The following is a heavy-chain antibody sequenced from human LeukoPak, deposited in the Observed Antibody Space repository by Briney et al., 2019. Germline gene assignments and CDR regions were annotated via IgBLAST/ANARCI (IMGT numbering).Heavy chain of an antibody. Sequence: KPSETLSLTCIVSGGSISSGDYYWSWIRQPPGKGLEWVGYIYYSGSTYYNPSHKSRVTISVDTSKNQFSLKLSSVTAADTAVYYCARGTQTYGSGSYSDYWGQGTLVTVSS. CDR1: GGSISSGDYY. J-gene: IGHJ4*02. CDR2: IYYSGST. D-gene: IGHD3-10*01. CDR3: ARGTQTYGSGSYSDY. V-gene: IGHV4-30-4*01.